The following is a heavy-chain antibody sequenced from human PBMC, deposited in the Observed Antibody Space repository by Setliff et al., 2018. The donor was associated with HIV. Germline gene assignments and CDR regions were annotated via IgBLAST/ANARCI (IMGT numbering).Heavy chain of an antibody. CDR2: INHSGST. CDR1: GFNVNNKY. D-gene: IGHD3-10*01. J-gene: IGHJ4*02. CDR3: ARRAGSDYVGKFDY. V-gene: IGHV4-34*01. Sequence: GSLRLSCAASGFNVNNKYMSWVRQSPGKGLEWIGEINHSGSTNYNPSLKSRVTILGDTSKNQFSLKLSSVTAADTAVYYCARRAGSDYVGKFDYWGQGTLVTVS.